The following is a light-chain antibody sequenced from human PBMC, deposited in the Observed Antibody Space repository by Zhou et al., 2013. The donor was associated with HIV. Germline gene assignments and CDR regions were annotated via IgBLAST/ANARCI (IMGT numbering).Light chain of an antibody. CDR3: QQYNNWPPT. CDR1: HSVINN. J-gene: IGKJ1*01. V-gene: IGKV3-15*01. CDR2: GAS. Sequence: DIVLTQSPGTLSLSPGERATLSCRASHSVINNYLAWYQQKPGQAPRLLIYGASTRATGIPARFSGSGSGTEFTLTINSLQSEDFAVYYCQQYNNWPPTFGQGTKVEIK.